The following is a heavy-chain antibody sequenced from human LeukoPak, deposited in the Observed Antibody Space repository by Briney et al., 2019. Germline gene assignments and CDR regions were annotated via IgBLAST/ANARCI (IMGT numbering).Heavy chain of an antibody. V-gene: IGHV1-8*01. CDR3: ARAVATIWYYYGMDV. CDR2: MNPNSGNT. CDR1: GYTFTSYD. D-gene: IGHD5-12*01. J-gene: IGHJ6*02. Sequence: ASVKVSCKSSGYTFTSYDIHWVRQATGQGLEWMGWMNPNSGNTGYAQKFQGRVTMTRNTSISTAYMELSSLRSEDTAVYYCARAVATIWYYYGMDVWGQGTTVTVSS.